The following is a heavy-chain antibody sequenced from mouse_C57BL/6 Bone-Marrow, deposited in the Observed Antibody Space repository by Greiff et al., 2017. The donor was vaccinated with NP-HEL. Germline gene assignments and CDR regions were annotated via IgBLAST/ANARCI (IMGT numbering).Heavy chain of an antibody. CDR2: INPNNGGT. V-gene: IGHV1-26*01. D-gene: IGHD2-3*01. CDR3: ASCYDGYFYYAMDY. J-gene: IGHJ4*01. Sequence: VQLQQSGPELVKPGASVKISCKASGYTFTDYYMNWVKQSHGKSLEWIGDINPNNGGTSYNQKFKGKATLTADKASSTAYMELRSLTSEASAVYYCASCYDGYFYYAMDYWGQGTSVTVSS. CDR1: GYTFTDYY.